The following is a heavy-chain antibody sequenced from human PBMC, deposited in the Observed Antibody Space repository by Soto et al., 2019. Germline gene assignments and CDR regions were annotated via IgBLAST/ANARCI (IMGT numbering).Heavy chain of an antibody. V-gene: IGHV3-23*01. CDR3: AKYGVVATTSYWYFDL. Sequence: GSLRLSCAASGFTFSSYAMSWVRQAPGKGLEWVSAISGSGGSTYYADSVKGRFTISRDNSKNTLYLQMNSLRAEDTAVYYCAKYGVVATTSYWYFDLWGRGTLVTVSS. CDR1: GFTFSSYA. D-gene: IGHD5-12*01. J-gene: IGHJ2*01. CDR2: ISGSGGST.